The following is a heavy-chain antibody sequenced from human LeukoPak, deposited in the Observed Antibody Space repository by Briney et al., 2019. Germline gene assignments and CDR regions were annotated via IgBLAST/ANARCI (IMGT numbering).Heavy chain of an antibody. Sequence: VGSLRLSCAASEFTFSSYAMSWVRQAPGKGLEWVSAISGSGGSTYYADSVKGRFTISIDNSKNTLYLQMSSLRAEYTAVYYCAKDKHGNFVVVILHSFYPWVQGTLVTVSS. CDR3: AKDKHGNFVVVILHSFYP. CDR1: EFTFSSYA. CDR2: ISGSGGST. J-gene: IGHJ5*02. D-gene: IGHD3-3*01. V-gene: IGHV3-23*01.